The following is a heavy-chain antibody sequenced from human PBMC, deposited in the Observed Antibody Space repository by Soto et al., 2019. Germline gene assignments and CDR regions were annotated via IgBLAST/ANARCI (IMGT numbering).Heavy chain of an antibody. Sequence: PGGSLRLSCAASGFTFSSYAMSWVRQAPGKGLEWVSAISGSGGSTYYADSVKGRFTISRDNSKNTLYLQMNSLRAEDTAVYYCAKTEGLELTAAGSYYYYYMDVWGKGTTVTVSS. V-gene: IGHV3-23*01. CDR2: ISGSGGST. J-gene: IGHJ6*03. CDR1: GFTFSSYA. D-gene: IGHD6-13*01. CDR3: AKTEGLELTAAGSYYYYYMDV.